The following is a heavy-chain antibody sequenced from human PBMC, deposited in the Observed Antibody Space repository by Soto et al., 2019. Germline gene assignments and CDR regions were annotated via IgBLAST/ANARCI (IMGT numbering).Heavy chain of an antibody. Sequence: QVQLVQSGAAVKKPGASVKVSCKASGYTFTSYGISWVRQAPGQGLEWMGRISAYNGHTNYAQKLQGRVPMTTDTSTSTGYMELRRLISVDTAVYSCARSYSSCVPSRFWGQGTLVTVPS. CDR3: ARSYSSCVPSRF. CDR2: ISAYNGHT. CDR1: GYTFTSYG. V-gene: IGHV1-18*01. D-gene: IGHD6-6*01. J-gene: IGHJ4*02.